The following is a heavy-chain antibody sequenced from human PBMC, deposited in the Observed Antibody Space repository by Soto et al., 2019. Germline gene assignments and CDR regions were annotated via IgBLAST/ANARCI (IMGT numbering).Heavy chain of an antibody. CDR1: GGSFSGYY. D-gene: IGHD5-12*01. CDR2: INHSGST. Sequence: SETLSLTCAVYGGSFSGYYWSWIRQPPGKGLEWIGEINHSGSTNYNPSLKSRVTISVDTSKNQFSLKLSSVTAADTAVYYCARGRYSGYDFWGQGTRVTLSS. J-gene: IGHJ4*02. V-gene: IGHV4-34*01. CDR3: ARGRYSGYDF.